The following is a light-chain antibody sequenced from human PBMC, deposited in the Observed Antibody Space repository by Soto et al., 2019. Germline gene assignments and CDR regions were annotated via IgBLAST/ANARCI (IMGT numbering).Light chain of an antibody. CDR2: GAS. CDR3: QQYNNWPRT. Sequence: EIVMTQSPATLSVSPGERATLSCRASQSVSSNLAWYQQKPGQAPSLLIYGASTRATGIPARFSGSGSGTDLTLTISSLQPEDFADYYRQQYNNWPRTFGQGTKVELK. V-gene: IGKV3-15*01. J-gene: IGKJ1*01. CDR1: QSVSSN.